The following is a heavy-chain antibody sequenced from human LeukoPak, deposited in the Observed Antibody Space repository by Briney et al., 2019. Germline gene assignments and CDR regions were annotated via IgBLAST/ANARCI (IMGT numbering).Heavy chain of an antibody. CDR1: GYSISSGYY. V-gene: IGHV4-38-2*02. J-gene: IGHJ4*02. Sequence: SETLSLTCTVSGYSISSGYYWGWIRQPPGRGLEWIGTIYHSGSTYYNPSLKSRVTISVDTSKNQFSLKLTSVTAADTAVYYCARVRGYCSSTICYRYYFDYWGQGTLVTVSS. CDR3: ARVRGYCSSTICYRYYFDY. D-gene: IGHD2-2*01. CDR2: IYHSGST.